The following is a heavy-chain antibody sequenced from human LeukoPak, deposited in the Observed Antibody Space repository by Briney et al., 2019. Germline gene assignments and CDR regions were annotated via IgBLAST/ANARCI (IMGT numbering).Heavy chain of an antibody. D-gene: IGHD1-26*01. CDR1: GGTFSSYA. Sequence: SVKVSCKASGGTFSSYAISWVRQAPGQGLEWMGGIIPIFGTANYAQKFQGRVTITADESTSTAYMELSSLRSEDTAVYYCARDGQGGYYMDVWGKGTTVTVSS. V-gene: IGHV1-69*01. J-gene: IGHJ6*03. CDR3: ARDGQGGYYMDV. CDR2: IIPIFGTA.